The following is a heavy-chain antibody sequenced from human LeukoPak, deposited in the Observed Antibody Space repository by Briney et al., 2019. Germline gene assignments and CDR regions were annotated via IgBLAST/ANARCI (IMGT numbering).Heavy chain of an antibody. CDR3: ARASTTVPNLLDH. V-gene: IGHV3-74*01. J-gene: IGHJ4*02. Sequence: GGSLRLSCAASGFTFSTYWMHWVRQAPGKGLVWVARIKGDGSSTIYADSVKGRFTISRDNSKNTLYLQTSSLRVEDTAVYYCARASTTVPNLLDHWGRGTLVTVPS. D-gene: IGHD4-17*01. CDR1: GFTFSTYW. CDR2: IKGDGSST.